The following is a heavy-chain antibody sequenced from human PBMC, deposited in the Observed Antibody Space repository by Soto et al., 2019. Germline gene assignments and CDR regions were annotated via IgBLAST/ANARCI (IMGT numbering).Heavy chain of an antibody. CDR1: GGSIRSYF. Sequence: QVRLQESGPGLLKPSETLSLTCTVSGGSIRSYFLTWIRQPPWEGLEWIGCICNSGSTNYTPSLKSRLTISVDTQMNQFSLQLSSVTVADTAVYYCAGGGSIVVATRRFMDVWGKSTTVTVSS. J-gene: IGHJ6*03. CDR3: AGGGSIVVATRRFMDV. V-gene: IGHV4-59*03. CDR2: ICNSGST. D-gene: IGHD3-22*01.